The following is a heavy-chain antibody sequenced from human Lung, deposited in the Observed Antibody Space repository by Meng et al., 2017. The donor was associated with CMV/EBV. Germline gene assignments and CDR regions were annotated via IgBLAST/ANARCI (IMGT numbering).Heavy chain of an antibody. CDR2: IYHSGST. CDR3: ASFPPPGKQWLVTDY. D-gene: IGHD6-19*01. V-gene: IGHV4-4*02. J-gene: IGHJ4*02. Sequence: QVQRQESGPGVVKPSGTLSLTCAVSGGSISSSNWWSWVRQPPGKGLEWIGEIYHSGSTNYNPSLKSRVTISVDKSKNQFSLKLSSVTAADTAVYYCASFPPPGKQWLVTDYWGQGTLVTVSS. CDR1: GGSISSSNW.